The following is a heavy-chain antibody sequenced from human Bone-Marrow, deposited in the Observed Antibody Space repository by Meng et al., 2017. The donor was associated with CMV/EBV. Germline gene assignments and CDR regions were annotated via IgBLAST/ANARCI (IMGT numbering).Heavy chain of an antibody. D-gene: IGHD3-10*01. J-gene: IGHJ5*02. CDR3: AGSSDYYGSGSPMFDP. Sequence: FTFSDYYMSWIRQAPGKGLEWVSYISSSGSTIYYADSVKGRFTISRDNAKNSLYLQMNSLRAEDTAVYYCAGSSDYYGSGSPMFDPWGQGTLVTVSS. CDR1: FTFSDYY. V-gene: IGHV3-11*01. CDR2: ISSSGSTI.